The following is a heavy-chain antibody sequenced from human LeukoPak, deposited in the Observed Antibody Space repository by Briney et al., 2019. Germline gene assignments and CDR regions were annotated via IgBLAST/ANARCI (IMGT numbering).Heavy chain of an antibody. Sequence: GGSLRLSCAASGFTFSSYGMHWVRQAPGKGLEWVAFIRYDGSNKYYADSVKGRFTISRDNSKNTLYLQMNSLRAEDTAVYYCARDLYCSSTSCYWYWFDPWGQGTLVTVSS. V-gene: IGHV3-30*02. CDR2: IRYDGSNK. CDR1: GFTFSSYG. D-gene: IGHD2-2*01. CDR3: ARDLYCSSTSCYWYWFDP. J-gene: IGHJ5*02.